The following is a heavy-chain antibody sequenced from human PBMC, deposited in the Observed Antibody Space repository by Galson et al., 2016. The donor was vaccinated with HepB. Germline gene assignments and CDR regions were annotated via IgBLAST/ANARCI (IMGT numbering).Heavy chain of an antibody. CDR1: GFDLDDHA. Sequence: SLRLSCAVSGFDLDDHAMHWVRQTPEKGLEWVSGISWNGRTIDYADSVKGRFPISRDTASNSLFLQMTCLRVDDTAVYYCARDISSGLVGDFAQWGQGTLVTVSS. CDR3: ARDISSGLVGDFAQ. D-gene: IGHD2-15*01. J-gene: IGHJ4*02. CDR2: ISWNGRTI. V-gene: IGHV3-9*01.